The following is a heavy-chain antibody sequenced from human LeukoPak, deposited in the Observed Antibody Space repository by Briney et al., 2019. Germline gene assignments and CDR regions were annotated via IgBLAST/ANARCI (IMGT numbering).Heavy chain of an antibody. CDR1: GYTFTGYY. V-gene: IGHV1-2*02. CDR2: INPNSGGT. CDR3: ARDLGVAATFRYYYYYMDV. J-gene: IGHJ6*03. D-gene: IGHD2-15*01. Sequence: GASVKVSCKASGYTFTGYYMHWVRQAPGQGLEWMGWINPNSGGTNYAQKCQGRVTMTRDTSISTAYMELSRLRSDATAVYYCARDLGVAATFRYYYYYMDVWGKGTTVTVSS.